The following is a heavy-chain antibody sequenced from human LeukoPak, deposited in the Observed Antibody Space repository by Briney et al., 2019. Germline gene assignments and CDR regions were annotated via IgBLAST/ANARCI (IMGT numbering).Heavy chain of an antibody. Sequence: VASVKVSCKASGGTFSSYAISWVRQAPGQGLEWMGGIIPIFGTANYAQKFQGRVTITRDTSASTAYMELSSLRSEDTAVYYCARVLNKAVAGIFGYWGQGTLVTVSS. D-gene: IGHD6-19*01. V-gene: IGHV1-69*05. CDR1: GGTFSSYA. J-gene: IGHJ4*02. CDR3: ARVLNKAVAGIFGY. CDR2: IIPIFGTA.